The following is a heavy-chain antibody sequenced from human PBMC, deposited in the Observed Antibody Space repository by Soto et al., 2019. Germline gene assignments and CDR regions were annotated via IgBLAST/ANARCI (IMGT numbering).Heavy chain of an antibody. CDR3: ASRAPGTSVDY. J-gene: IGHJ4*02. V-gene: IGHV4-4*02. CDR2: IYRTGST. CDR1: GGSFTINNW. Sequence: PSETLSLTCAVSGGSFTINNWGTWFRQPPGQGLEWIGEIYRTGSTNYNPSLKSRVTISLDKSENQFSLKVTSLTAADTAVYYCASRAPGTSVDYWGQGTLVTVSS. D-gene: IGHD1-7*01.